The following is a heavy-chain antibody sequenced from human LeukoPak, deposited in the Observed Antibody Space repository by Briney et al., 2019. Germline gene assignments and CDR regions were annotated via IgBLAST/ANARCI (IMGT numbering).Heavy chain of an antibody. V-gene: IGHV4-30-4*01. Sequence: SQTLSLTCTVSSDSISSGDYYWSWIRQPAGKGLQFIGYINKNGGTYYNPPLKSRVSISIDTSKNQFSLKLTSVTAADTAVYFCAREHKSYGDYPYYFDSWGQGTLVTVSS. CDR3: AREHKSYGDYPYYFDS. J-gene: IGHJ4*02. CDR1: SDSISSGDYY. CDR2: INKNGGT. D-gene: IGHD4-17*01.